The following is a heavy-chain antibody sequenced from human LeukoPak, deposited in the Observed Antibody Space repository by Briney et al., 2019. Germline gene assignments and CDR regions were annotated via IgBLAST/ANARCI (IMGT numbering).Heavy chain of an antibody. CDR1: GGSFSGYY. J-gene: IGHJ5*02. Sequence: PSETLSLTCAVYGGSFSGYYWSWIRQPPGKGLEWIGEINHSGSTNYNPSLKSRVIISVDTSKNQFSLKLSSVTAADTAVYYCARGGHYYGSGSYRKNWFDPWGQGTLVTVSS. D-gene: IGHD3-10*01. CDR2: INHSGST. V-gene: IGHV4-34*01. CDR3: ARGGHYYGSGSYRKNWFDP.